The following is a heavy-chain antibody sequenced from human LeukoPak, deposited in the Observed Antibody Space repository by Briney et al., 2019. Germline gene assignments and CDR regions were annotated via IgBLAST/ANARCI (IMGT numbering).Heavy chain of an antibody. CDR3: ARVRDGSSFSAFDM. Sequence: SETLSLTCTVSGGSLTSYYWSWIRQPPGKGLEWIGCIYYSGTTNYNPSLKSRVTISVDTSKNQFSLKLSSVTAADTAVYYCARVRDGSSFSAFDMWGQGTMVTVSS. J-gene: IGHJ3*02. V-gene: IGHV4-59*01. CDR1: GGSLTSYY. D-gene: IGHD1-26*01. CDR2: IYYSGTT.